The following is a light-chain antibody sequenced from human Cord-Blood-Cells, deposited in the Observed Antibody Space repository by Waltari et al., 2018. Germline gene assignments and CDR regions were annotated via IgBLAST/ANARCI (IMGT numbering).Light chain of an antibody. V-gene: IGKV1-39*01. CDR2: AAS. CDR1: QSISSY. J-gene: IGKJ2*01. Sequence: IQMTQSPSPLSAFVGDRVTITCRASQSISSYLNWYQQKPGKAPKLLIYAASSLQSGVPSRFSGSGSGTDFTLTISSLQPEDFATYYCQQSYSTPYTFGQGTKLEIK. CDR3: QQSYSTPYT.